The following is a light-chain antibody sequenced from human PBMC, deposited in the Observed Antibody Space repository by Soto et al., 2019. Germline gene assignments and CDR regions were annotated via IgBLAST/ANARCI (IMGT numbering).Light chain of an antibody. J-gene: IGKJ3*01. CDR1: QDIKTY. CDR2: GTF. Sequence: IQLTQSPSSLSASVGDRVSITCRASQDIKTYLAWYQQKQGKAPKLLISGTFTLQSGVPSRFNGSGSGTDFTLTISRLQPEDFATYYCQHLNNYRPFTFGPGPKVDLE. V-gene: IGKV1-9*01. CDR3: QHLNNYRPFT.